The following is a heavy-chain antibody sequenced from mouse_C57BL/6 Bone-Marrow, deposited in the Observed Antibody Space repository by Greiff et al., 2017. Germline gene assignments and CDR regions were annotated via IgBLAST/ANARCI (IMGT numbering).Heavy chain of an antibody. Sequence: VQLVESGPGLVQPSQSLSITCTVSGFSLTSYGVHWVRQSPGKGLEWLGVIWCGGSTNYKAAFISRLSISKDNSKSQVFFKMNRLQADDTAIYYCARVSTRAMDYWGQGTSVTVSS. CDR3: ARVSTRAMDY. CDR1: GFSLTSYG. CDR2: IWCGGST. D-gene: IGHD6-2*01. V-gene: IGHV2-2*01. J-gene: IGHJ4*01.